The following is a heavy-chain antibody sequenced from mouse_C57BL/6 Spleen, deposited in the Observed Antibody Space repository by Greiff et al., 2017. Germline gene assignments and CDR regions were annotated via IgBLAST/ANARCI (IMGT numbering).Heavy chain of an antibody. J-gene: IGHJ4*01. Sequence: VQLQPSGPELVKPGASVKISCKASGYSFTDYNMNWVKQSNGKSLEWIGVINPNSGTTSYNQQFKGKATLTVDQSSSTAYMQLNSLTSEYAAVYYDAKTRYYGYAMDYWGQGTSVTVSA. V-gene: IGHV1-39*01. D-gene: IGHD1-1*01. CDR3: AKTRYYGYAMDY. CDR2: INPNSGTT. CDR1: GYSFTDYN.